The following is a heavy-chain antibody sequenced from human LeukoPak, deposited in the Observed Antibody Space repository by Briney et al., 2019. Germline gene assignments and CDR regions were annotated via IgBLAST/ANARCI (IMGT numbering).Heavy chain of an antibody. J-gene: IGHJ5*01. V-gene: IGHV3-21*01. CDR2: ITSGSNYI. D-gene: IGHD7-27*01. Sequence: PGGSLRLSCAASEATFSAYTMSWVRQAPGQGLEWVSSITSGSNYIYYADSVKGRFTISRDDAKNSLYLQMNSLRAEDTAVYYCARDHWDPINWFDSWGQGTLVTVSS. CDR3: ARDHWDPINWFDS. CDR1: EATFSAYT.